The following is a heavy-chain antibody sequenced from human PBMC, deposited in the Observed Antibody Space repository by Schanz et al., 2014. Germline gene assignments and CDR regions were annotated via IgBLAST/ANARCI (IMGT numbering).Heavy chain of an antibody. CDR1: GFTFSSDS. Sequence: EVQLVESGGGLVQPGESLRLSCAASGFTFSSDSMNWVRQAPGKGLEWISSMYINSGSTQYADSVKGRFIISRDSSKNTLFLQMNSLRAEDTAVYYCARDDSPSTKPFDSWGQGTLVSVSS. V-gene: IGHV3-48*01. D-gene: IGHD2-21*01. J-gene: IGHJ4*02. CDR3: ARDDSPSTKPFDS. CDR2: MYINSGST.